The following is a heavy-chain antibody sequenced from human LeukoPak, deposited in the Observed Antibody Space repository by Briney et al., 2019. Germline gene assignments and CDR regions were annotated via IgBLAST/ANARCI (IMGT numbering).Heavy chain of an antibody. CDR3: ARVGYGGYDWFDP. CDR1: GGSISSYY. CDR2: TYYSGST. J-gene: IGHJ5*02. Sequence: SETLSLTCTVSGGSISSYYWSWIRQPPGKGLEWIGYTYYSGSTNYNPSLKSRVTISVDTSKNQFSLKLSSVTAADTAVYYCARVGYGGYDWFDPWGQGTLVTVSS. V-gene: IGHV4-59*01. D-gene: IGHD4-17*01.